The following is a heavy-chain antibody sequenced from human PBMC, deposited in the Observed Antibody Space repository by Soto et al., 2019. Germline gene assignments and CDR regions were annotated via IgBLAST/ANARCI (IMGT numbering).Heavy chain of an antibody. CDR2: IYWDDDK. CDR3: AQSTVTKILYYYYYGRDV. D-gene: IGHD4-17*01. CDR1: GFSLSTSGVG. J-gene: IGHJ6*02. V-gene: IGHV2-5*02. Sequence: QITLKESGPTLVKPTQTLTLTCTFSGFSLSTSGVGVGWIRQPPGKALEWLALIYWDDDKRYSPSLKSRLTITKDTPKNQVVLKMTNMDPVDTATYYGAQSTVTKILYYYYYGRDVGGQGTTFTVSS.